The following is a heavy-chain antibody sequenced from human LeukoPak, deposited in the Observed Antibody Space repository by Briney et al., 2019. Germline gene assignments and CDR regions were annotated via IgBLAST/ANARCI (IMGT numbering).Heavy chain of an antibody. D-gene: IGHD6-13*01. CDR1: GFTFRIYW. CDR3: AREGHSSSWSDLDY. V-gene: IGHV3-7*01. Sequence: GGSLRLSCGASGFTFRIYWMSWVRQAPGKGLEWVANIKQDGSEKYYVDSVKGRFTISRDNAKNSLYLQMNSLRAEDTAVYYCAREGHSSSWSDLDYWGQGTLVTVSS. J-gene: IGHJ4*02. CDR2: IKQDGSEK.